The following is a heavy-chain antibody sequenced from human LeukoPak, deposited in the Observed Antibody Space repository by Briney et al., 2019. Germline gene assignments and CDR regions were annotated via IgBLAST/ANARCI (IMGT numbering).Heavy chain of an antibody. CDR2: INPSGSP. Sequence: SETLSLTCAVYGESFSGYYWRWIRQPPGKGLEWIGEINPSGSPNYNPSLKSRVTISVDTSKNQFSLKLSSVTAADTAVYYWARGSYGSGSYPYYGMDVWGQGTTVTVSS. V-gene: IGHV4-34*01. CDR3: ARGSYGSGSYPYYGMDV. J-gene: IGHJ6*02. CDR1: GESFSGYY. D-gene: IGHD3-10*01.